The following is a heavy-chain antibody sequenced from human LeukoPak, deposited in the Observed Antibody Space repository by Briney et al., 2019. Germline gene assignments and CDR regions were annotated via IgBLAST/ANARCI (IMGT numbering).Heavy chain of an antibody. V-gene: IGHV1-46*01. CDR3: ARTAARRFDY. J-gene: IGHJ4*02. Sequence: EWMGIINPTGGSTTYAQKFQGRVTMTRDTSTSTVYMELSSLRSDDTAVYYCARTAARRFDYWGQGTLATVSS. D-gene: IGHD6-6*01. CDR2: INPTGGST.